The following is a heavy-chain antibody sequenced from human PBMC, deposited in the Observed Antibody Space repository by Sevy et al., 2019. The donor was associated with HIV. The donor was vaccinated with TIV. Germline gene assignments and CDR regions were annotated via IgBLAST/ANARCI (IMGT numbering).Heavy chain of an antibody. CDR2: ISGSGIT. Sequence: GGSLRLSCSGSGFIFSDYYMSWIRQAPGRGLEWVSYISGSGITYYADSVEGRFTNSRDNARNSLYLQMNSLRADDTAVYYCARDPLLGIARDVARGGYWGQGTLVTVSS. J-gene: IGHJ4*02. CDR1: GFIFSDYY. V-gene: IGHV3-11*01. D-gene: IGHD2-15*01. CDR3: ARDPLLGIARDVARGGY.